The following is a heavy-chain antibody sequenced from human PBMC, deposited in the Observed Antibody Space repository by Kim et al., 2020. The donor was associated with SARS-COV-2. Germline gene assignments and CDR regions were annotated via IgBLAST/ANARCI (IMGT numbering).Heavy chain of an antibody. CDR3: AKDRGYYDSSGYGLWDY. Sequence: GGSLRLSCAASGFTFSSYAMSWVRQAPGKGLEWVSAISGSGGSTYYADSVKGRFTISRDNSKNTLYLQMNSLRAEDTAVYYCAKDRGYYDSSGYGLWDYWRQGTLVTVSS. J-gene: IGHJ4*02. D-gene: IGHD3-22*01. V-gene: IGHV3-23*01. CDR1: GFTFSSYA. CDR2: ISGSGGST.